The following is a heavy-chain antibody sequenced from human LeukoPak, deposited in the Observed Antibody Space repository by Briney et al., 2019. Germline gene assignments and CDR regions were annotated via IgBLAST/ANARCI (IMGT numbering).Heavy chain of an antibody. V-gene: IGHV4-61*02. D-gene: IGHD4-17*01. J-gene: IGHJ4*02. CDR3: ARLNGDYVHY. Sequence: PSETLSLTCTVSGGSISSSSYYWGWIRQPAGKGLEWIGRIYTSGSTNYNPSLKSRVTMSVDTSKNQFSLKLSSVTAADTAVYYCARLNGDYVHYWGQGTLVTVSS. CDR1: GGSISSSSYY. CDR2: IYTSGST.